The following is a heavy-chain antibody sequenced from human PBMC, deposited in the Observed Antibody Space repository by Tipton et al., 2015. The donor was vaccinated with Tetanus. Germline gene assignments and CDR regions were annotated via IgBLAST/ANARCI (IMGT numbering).Heavy chain of an antibody. V-gene: IGHV4-59*01. J-gene: IGHJ3*02. CDR3: ARSGGRRYAFDI. D-gene: IGHD3-16*01. CDR2: IYYSGST. Sequence: LTCTVSGGSISSYYWSWIRQPPGKGLEWIGYIYYSGSTDLNPSLKSRVTISVDTSNNLFSLKLTSVTTADTAVYYCARSGGRRYAFDIWGQGTMVTVSS. CDR1: GGSISSYY.